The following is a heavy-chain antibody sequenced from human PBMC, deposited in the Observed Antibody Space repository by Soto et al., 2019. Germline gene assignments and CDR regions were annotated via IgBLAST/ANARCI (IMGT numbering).Heavy chain of an antibody. CDR3: AREGDVSAGTNGLGVY. J-gene: IGHJ4*02. CDR2: IKQDGSEK. CDR1: GFTFSSYW. Sequence: TGGSLRLSCAASGFTFSSYWVSWVRQAPGKGLEWVANIKQDGSEKYYVDSVKGRFTISRDNAKNSLYLQMNSLRAEDTAVYYCAREGDVSAGTNGLGVYWGQGTLVTVSS. D-gene: IGHD1-7*01. V-gene: IGHV3-7*03.